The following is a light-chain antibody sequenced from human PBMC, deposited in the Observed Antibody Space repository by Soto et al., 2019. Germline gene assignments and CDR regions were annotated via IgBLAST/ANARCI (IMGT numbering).Light chain of an antibody. J-gene: IGKJ5*01. CDR1: QSISTY. Sequence: DIQMTQSPSSLSASVGDRVTITCRASQSISTYLHWYQQKPGKAPNLLIYAASTLQSGVPSRFSGSGSGTDFTLTISSLQSEDFAVYYCQQYTNWPITFGQGTRLEIK. CDR3: QQYTNWPIT. CDR2: AAS. V-gene: IGKV1-39*01.